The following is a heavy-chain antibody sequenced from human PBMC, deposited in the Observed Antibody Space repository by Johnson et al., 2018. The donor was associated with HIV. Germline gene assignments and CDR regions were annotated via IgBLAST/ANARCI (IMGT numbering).Heavy chain of an antibody. CDR1: GFTFGDYA. CDR3: TRVTAFTDNWNDDSDAFDV. CDR2: IRSKTYGGTT. Sequence: VQLVESGGGLVQPGRSLRLSCTASGFTFGDYAMSWVRQAQGKGLAWVGFIRSKTYGGTTEYAASVKGRFNISRDESKSIAYLKLNSLKTEDTAVYYFTRVTAFTDNWNDDSDAFDVWGQGTMVTVSS. V-gene: IGHV3-49*04. J-gene: IGHJ3*01. D-gene: IGHD1-1*01.